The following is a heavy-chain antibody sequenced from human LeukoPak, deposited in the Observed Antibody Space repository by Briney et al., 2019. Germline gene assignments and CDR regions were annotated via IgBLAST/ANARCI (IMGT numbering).Heavy chain of an antibody. CDR2: IIPIFGTA. Sequence: ASVKVSCKASGGTFSSYAISWVRQAPGQGLEWMGGIIPIFGTANYAQKFQGRVTITADESTSTAYMELSSLRSEDTAVYYCARGKYYGSGSPYYYYGMDVWGQGTTVTVSS. D-gene: IGHD3-10*01. J-gene: IGHJ6*02. CDR1: GGTFSSYA. V-gene: IGHV1-69*13. CDR3: ARGKYYGSGSPYYYYGMDV.